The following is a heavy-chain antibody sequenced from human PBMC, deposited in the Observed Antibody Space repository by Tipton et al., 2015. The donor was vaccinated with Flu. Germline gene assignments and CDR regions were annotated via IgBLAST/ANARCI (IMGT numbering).Heavy chain of an antibody. J-gene: IGHJ5*02. Sequence: TLSLTCSVSGDSIGSDYFWGWIRQPPGQGLEWIGNVHRTGNPYYNPSLKSRVTISVDTSRNQFSLRLTSVTAADTAVYYCVRRDYSNYVSEPKNWFDPWGQGTLVTVSS. D-gene: IGHD4-11*01. V-gene: IGHV4-38-2*01. CDR2: VHRTGNP. CDR1: GDSIGSDYF. CDR3: VRRDYSNYVSEPKNWFDP.